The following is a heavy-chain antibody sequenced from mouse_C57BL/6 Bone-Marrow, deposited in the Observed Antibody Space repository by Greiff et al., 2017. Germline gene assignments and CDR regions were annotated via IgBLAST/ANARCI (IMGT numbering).Heavy chain of an antibody. J-gene: IGHJ4*01. CDR2: IHPSDSDT. D-gene: IGHD1-1*01. V-gene: IGHV1-74*01. CDR1: GYTFTSYW. CDR3: AREGDYYGSTYYAMDY. Sequence: QVQLQQPGAELVKPGASVKVSCKASGYTFTSYWMHWVKQRPGQGLEWIGRIHPSDSDTNYNQKFKGKATLTVDKSSSTAYMQLSSLTSEDSAVYYCAREGDYYGSTYYAMDYWGQGTSVTVSS.